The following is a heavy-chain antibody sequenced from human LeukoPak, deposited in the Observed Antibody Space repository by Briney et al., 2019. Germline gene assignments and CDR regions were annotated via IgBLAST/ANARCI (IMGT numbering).Heavy chain of an antibody. V-gene: IGHV1-69*13. J-gene: IGHJ6*03. CDR1: GGTFSRYA. Sequence: ASVKVSCKASGGTFSRYAISWVRQAPGQGLEWMGGIIPVLGTTNYAQTFQNKVTITADESTSTTYMELSSLTSEDTAVYYCASSGGDYYYYSLDVWGKGTPVTISS. CDR3: ASSGGDYYYYSLDV. CDR2: IIPVLGTT. D-gene: IGHD3-10*01.